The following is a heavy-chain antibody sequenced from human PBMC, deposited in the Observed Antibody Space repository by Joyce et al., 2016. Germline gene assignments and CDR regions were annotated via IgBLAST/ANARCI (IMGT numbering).Heavy chain of an antibody. D-gene: IGHD2-15*01. CDR3: ARSRVGIGSLYYYYGMDV. CDR2: INHSGST. V-gene: IGHV4-34*01. CDR1: GGSSRGYF. J-gene: IGHJ6*02. Sequence: QVQLQQWGAGLLKPSETLSLTCAVYGGSSRGYFWNWIRQSPERGLEWIGEINHSGSTHYNPSLKGRVTISIDTSESHFSLKLSSVTAADTAVYFCARSRVGIGSLYYYYGMDVWGQGTTVTVSS.